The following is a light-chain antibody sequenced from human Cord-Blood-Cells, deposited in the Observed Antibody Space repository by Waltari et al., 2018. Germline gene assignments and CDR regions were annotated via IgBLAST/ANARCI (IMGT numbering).Light chain of an antibody. CDR3: AAWDDSLNGV. J-gene: IGLJ1*01. V-gene: IGLV1-44*01. CDR1: RSNIGSNT. CDR2: SNK. Sequence: QSVLTQPPSASGTPGQRVTISCSGSRSNIGSNTVNWYQQLPGTAPKLLIYSNKQRPSGVPDRFSGSKSGTSASLAISGLQSEDEADYYCAAWDDSLNGVFGTGTKVTVL.